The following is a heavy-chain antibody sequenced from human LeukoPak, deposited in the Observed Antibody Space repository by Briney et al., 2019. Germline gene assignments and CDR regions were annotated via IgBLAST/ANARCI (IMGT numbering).Heavy chain of an antibody. CDR3: AMSPYCGGDCYGGSDY. J-gene: IGHJ4*02. Sequence: SVKVSCKASGGTFSSYAISWVRQAPGQGLEWMGGIIPIFGTANYAQKFQGRVTITTDESTSTAYMELSSLRSEDTAVYYCAMSPYCGGDCYGGSDYWGQGTLVTVSS. V-gene: IGHV1-69*05. CDR2: IIPIFGTA. CDR1: GGTFSSYA. D-gene: IGHD2-21*02.